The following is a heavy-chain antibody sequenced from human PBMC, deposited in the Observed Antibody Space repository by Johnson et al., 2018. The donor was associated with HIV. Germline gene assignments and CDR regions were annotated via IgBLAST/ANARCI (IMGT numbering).Heavy chain of an antibody. CDR2: IYSGGST. CDR1: GFTVSSNY. V-gene: IGHV3-66*01. CDR3: ARDLSEGELGHAFDI. D-gene: IGHD1-26*01. Sequence: VQLVESGGAVVQPGRSLRLSCAASGFTVSSNYMSWVRQAPGKGLEWVSVIYSGGSTYYADSVKGRFTISRDNSKNTLYLQMNSLRAEDTAVYYCARDLSEGELGHAFDIWGQGTMVTVSS. J-gene: IGHJ3*02.